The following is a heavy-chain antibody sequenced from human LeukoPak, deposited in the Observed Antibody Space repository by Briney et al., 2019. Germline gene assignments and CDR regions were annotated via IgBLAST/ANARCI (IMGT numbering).Heavy chain of an antibody. CDR3: ARDSGYSYGTFDY. J-gene: IGHJ4*02. Sequence: GGSLRLSCAASGFTFSSYAMHWVRQAPGKGLEWVAVISYDGSNKYYADSVKGRFTTSRDNSKNTLYLQMNSLRAEDTAVYYCARDSGYSYGTFDYWGQGTLVTVSS. CDR1: GFTFSSYA. V-gene: IGHV3-30-3*01. CDR2: ISYDGSNK. D-gene: IGHD5-18*01.